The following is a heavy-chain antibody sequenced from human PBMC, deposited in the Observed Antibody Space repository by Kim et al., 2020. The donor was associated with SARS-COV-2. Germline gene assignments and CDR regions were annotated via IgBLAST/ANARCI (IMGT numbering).Heavy chain of an antibody. D-gene: IGHD2-2*01. CDR2: ISSSSSYI. CDR3: ARDPAVPAAPRARRRKGLGSTLDY. V-gene: IGHV3-21*01. Sequence: GGSLRLSCAASGFTFSSYSMNWVRQAPGKGLEWVSSISSSSSYIYYADSVKGRFTISRDNAKNSLYLQMNSLRAEDTAVYYCARDPAVPAAPRARRRKGLGSTLDYWGQGTLVTVSS. J-gene: IGHJ4*02. CDR1: GFTFSSYS.